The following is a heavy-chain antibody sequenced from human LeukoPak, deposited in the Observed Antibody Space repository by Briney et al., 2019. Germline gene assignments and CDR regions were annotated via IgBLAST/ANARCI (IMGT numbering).Heavy chain of an antibody. CDR2: ITNSGSIL. CDR1: GFTFSDYY. CDR3: ARDGSRSWSLNAWSGP. J-gene: IGHJ5*02. V-gene: IGHV3-11*04. D-gene: IGHD6-13*01. Sequence: GGSLRLSCAASGFTFSDYYMTWIRQAPGKGLERVAYITNSGSILYYADSVKGRFTISRDNAKNSLFLQMNSLRAEDKAVYYFARDGSRSWSLNAWSGPCGEGTQLTVSS.